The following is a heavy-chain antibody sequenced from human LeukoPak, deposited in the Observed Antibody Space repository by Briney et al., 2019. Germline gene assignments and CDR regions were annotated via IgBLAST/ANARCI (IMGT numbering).Heavy chain of an antibody. CDR2: INTNTGNP. D-gene: IGHD6-19*01. V-gene: IGHV7-4-1*02. Sequence: PEASVKVSYEASGYTFTSYAMNWVRQAPGQGLEWMGWINTNTGNPTYAQGFTGRFVFSLDTSVSTAYLQISSLKAEDTAVYYCARDLIAVADPEVWFDPWGQGTLVTVSS. CDR1: GYTFTSYA. J-gene: IGHJ5*02. CDR3: ARDLIAVADPEVWFDP.